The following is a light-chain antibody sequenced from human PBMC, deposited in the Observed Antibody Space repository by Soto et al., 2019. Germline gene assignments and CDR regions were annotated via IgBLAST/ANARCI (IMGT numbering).Light chain of an antibody. CDR2: GAS. V-gene: IGKV3-20*01. Sequence: EIVLTQSPGTLSVSPGERATLSCRASQSVSSSYLAWYQQKPGQAPRLLIDGASSRATGIPDRFSGSGSGIDFTLTISRLEPEDFAVYYCQTYGSSPGITFGQGTRLEIK. J-gene: IGKJ5*01. CDR3: QTYGSSPGIT. CDR1: QSVSSSY.